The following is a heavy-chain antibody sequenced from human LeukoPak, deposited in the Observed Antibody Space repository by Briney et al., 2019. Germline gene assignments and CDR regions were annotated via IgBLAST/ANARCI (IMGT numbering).Heavy chain of an antibody. CDR3: VVVLVPAAVWQFDV. CDR2: IWPDGNKK. V-gene: IGHV3-33*01. Sequence: PGGSLRLSCVASGYPFSQHGIHWVRQAPGRGLEWVAVIWPDGNKKEYADSVRGRFIVSKGNSENTLSLQMNSLRAEDTAVYYCVVVLVPAAVWQFDVWGRGTLVTVSS. D-gene: IGHD2-2*01. CDR1: GYPFSQHG. J-gene: IGHJ2*01.